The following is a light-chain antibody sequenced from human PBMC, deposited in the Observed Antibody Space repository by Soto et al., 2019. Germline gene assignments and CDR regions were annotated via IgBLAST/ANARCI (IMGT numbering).Light chain of an antibody. J-gene: IGLJ1*01. V-gene: IGLV1-47*02. Sequence: QSFGTRPQSASATPGQTGSISCCGYSSSSGTNFVYWCTHLPGTAPKVRIHSNNQRPSGAPHPFSGAKSGTSASPAISGLRSEDEADYYCAAWDDNLSTDVVGSGPKVTVL. CDR2: SNN. CDR1: SSSSGTNF. CDR3: AAWDDNLSTDV.